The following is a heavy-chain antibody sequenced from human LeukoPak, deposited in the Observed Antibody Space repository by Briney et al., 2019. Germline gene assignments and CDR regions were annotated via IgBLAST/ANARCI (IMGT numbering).Heavy chain of an antibody. D-gene: IGHD2-15*01. CDR1: GFTFRNHG. CDR2: ASTDEVSQ. J-gene: IGHJ4*02. Sequence: GRSLRLSCVGSGFTFRNHGMHWVRQAPGKGLEWVAVASTDEVSQSYADSVKGRFIISRDNSKNTLNLQMNNLRTEDTAFYYCAAFIATKLDYWGQGILVTVSP. CDR3: AAFIATKLDY. V-gene: IGHV3-30*03.